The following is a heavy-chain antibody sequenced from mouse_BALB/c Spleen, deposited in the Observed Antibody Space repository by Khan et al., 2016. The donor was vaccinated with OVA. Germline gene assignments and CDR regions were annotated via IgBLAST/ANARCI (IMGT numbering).Heavy chain of an antibody. J-gene: IGHJ3*01. Sequence: EVELVESGGGLVQPGGSRKLSCAASGFTFSDYGMAWVRQAPGKGPEWVAFISDLAYTIYYGDAVTGRFTISRENAKNTPYLEMSSLRSEDTAIFYCARGGGTAPFAYWGLGTLVTVSA. D-gene: IGHD1-2*01. CDR1: GFTFSDYG. CDR2: ISDLAYTI. CDR3: ARGGGTAPFAY. V-gene: IGHV5-15*02.